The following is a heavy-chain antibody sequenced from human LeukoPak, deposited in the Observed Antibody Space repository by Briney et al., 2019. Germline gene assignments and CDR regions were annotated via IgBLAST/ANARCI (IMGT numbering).Heavy chain of an antibody. D-gene: IGHD3-10*01. CDR3: VKFRGIQHYNYHMDV. J-gene: IGHJ6*03. Sequence: AGGSLRLSCAASGFTFSSYAMSWVRQAPGKGLEWVSGLTGSGGNTYYADSVKGRFTISRDNSKNTLSLQMNSLRAEDAAVYYCVKFRGIQHYNYHMDVWAKGPRSPSP. CDR1: GFTFSSYA. CDR2: LTGSGGNT. V-gene: IGHV3-23*01.